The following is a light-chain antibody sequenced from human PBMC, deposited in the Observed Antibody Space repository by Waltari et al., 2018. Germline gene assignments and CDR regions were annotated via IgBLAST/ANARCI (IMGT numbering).Light chain of an antibody. CDR3: MEGAQWYT. J-gene: IGKJ2*01. V-gene: IGKV2-30*01. Sequence: VVLTQSPLTLSVTLGQSAPVSCRSSQSLAFSDGKTYLNWFHKRPGQSPRRLIYKVSKREAGVPDRISGSGSRTDFALKISRVEAEDVGVYYCMEGAQWYTFGQGAKLEIK. CDR2: KVS. CDR1: QSLAFSDGKTY.